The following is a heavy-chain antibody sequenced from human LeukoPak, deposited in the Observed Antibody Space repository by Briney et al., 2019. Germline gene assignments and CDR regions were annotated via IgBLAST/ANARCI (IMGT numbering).Heavy chain of an antibody. Sequence: GASVKVSCKASGYTFTSYGISWVRQAPGQGLEWMGWISAYNGNTNYAQKLQGRVTMTTDTSTSTAYMELRSLRSDDTAVCYCARGSTYYDPPWDYYYGMDVWGQGTTVTVSS. CDR3: ARGSTYYDPPWDYYYGMDV. CDR1: GYTFTSYG. J-gene: IGHJ6*02. V-gene: IGHV1-18*01. CDR2: ISAYNGNT. D-gene: IGHD3-22*01.